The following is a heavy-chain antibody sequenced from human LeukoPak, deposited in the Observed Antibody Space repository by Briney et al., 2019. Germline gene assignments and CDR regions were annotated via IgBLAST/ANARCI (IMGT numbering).Heavy chain of an antibody. CDR1: GFTFSSYE. CDR3: ARASDPWLQLT. Sequence: PGGSLRLSCAASGFTFSSYEMNWIRQAPGKGLEWVSYISSSSSYTNYADSVKGRFTTSRDNAQTSLYLQMNSLRAEDTAVYYCARASDPWLQLTWGQGTLVTVSS. V-gene: IGHV3-11*05. CDR2: ISSSSSYT. D-gene: IGHD5-24*01. J-gene: IGHJ5*02.